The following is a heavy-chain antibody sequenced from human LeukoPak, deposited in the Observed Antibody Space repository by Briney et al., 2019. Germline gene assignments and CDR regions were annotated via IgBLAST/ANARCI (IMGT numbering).Heavy chain of an antibody. J-gene: IGHJ4*02. CDR3: AKGTIGLSRSDY. CDR1: GLTFSSYG. CDR2: ISGSGGNT. Sequence: GGSLRLSCAASGLTFSSYGMSWVRQAPGKGLEWVSAISGSGGNTYYADSVKGRFTISRDNPKNTLFLQMNSLSAEDTAVYYCAKGTIGLSRSDYWGQGTLVTVSS. D-gene: IGHD1-7*01. V-gene: IGHV3-23*01.